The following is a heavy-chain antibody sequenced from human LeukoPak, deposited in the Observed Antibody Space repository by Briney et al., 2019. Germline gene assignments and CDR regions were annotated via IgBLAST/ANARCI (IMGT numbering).Heavy chain of an antibody. V-gene: IGHV4-59*08. CDR1: GGSISGYY. D-gene: IGHD5-12*01. Sequence: SETLSLTCTVSGGSISGYYWTWIRQPPGKGLEWIGYISYSGSTSTHPSLKSRVSISLDMSKSQFSLKLTSVTAADTAVYYCVRGYSGYPYYLDYWGQGTLVTVSS. CDR3: VRGYSGYPYYLDY. CDR2: ISYSGST. J-gene: IGHJ4*02.